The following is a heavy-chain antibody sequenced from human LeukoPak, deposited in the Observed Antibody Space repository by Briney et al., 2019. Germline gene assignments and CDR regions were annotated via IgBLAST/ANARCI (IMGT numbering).Heavy chain of an antibody. J-gene: IGHJ4*02. CDR1: GYSFTSYW. CDR3: ARVRYFDWLAIDY. CDR2: IYPGDSDT. D-gene: IGHD3-9*01. Sequence: HGESLKISCKGSGYSFTSYWIGWVRQMPGKGLEWMGIIYPGDSDTRYSPSFQGQVTISVDKSISTAYLQWSSLKASDTAMYYCARVRYFDWLAIDYWGQGTLVTVSS. V-gene: IGHV5-51*01.